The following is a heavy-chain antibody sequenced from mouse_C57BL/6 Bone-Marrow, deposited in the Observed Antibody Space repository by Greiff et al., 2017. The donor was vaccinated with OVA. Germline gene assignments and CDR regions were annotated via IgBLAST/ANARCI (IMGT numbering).Heavy chain of an antibody. J-gene: IGHJ4*01. D-gene: IGHD2-3*01. CDR1: GFNIKDYY. CDR2: IVPEDGET. CDR3: AGRWLLFYSMDY. V-gene: IGHV14-2*01. Sequence: EVQLQQSGAELVKPGASVTLSCTASGFNIKDYYMHWVTQRTEQGLEWIGRIVPEDGETKYAPKFKGKATITAAPSSNTAYLQLSSLPSEDSAVYYCAGRWLLFYSMDYWGQGTSVTVSS.